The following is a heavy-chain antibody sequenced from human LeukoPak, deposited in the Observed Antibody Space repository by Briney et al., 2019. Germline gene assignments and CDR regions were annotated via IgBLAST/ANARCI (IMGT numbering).Heavy chain of an antibody. V-gene: IGHV3-7*01. CDR3: ARVGGSGWFLQYFQH. Sequence: GGPLRLSCAASGFTFSSYWMSWVRQAPGKGLEWVANIKQDGSEKYYVDSVKGRFTISRDNAKNSLYLQMNSLRAEDTAVYYCARVGGSGWFLQYFQHWGQGTLVTVSS. D-gene: IGHD6-19*01. CDR1: GFTFSSYW. CDR2: IKQDGSEK. J-gene: IGHJ1*01.